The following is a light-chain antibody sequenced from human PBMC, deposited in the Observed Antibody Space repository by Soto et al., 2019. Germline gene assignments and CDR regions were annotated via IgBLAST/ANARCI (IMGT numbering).Light chain of an antibody. CDR1: KNDIGVYDF. J-gene: IGLJ1*01. V-gene: IGLV2-8*01. CDR3: KSYAGSNTYV. Sequence: QSALTQPPSAYGSPGQSVTISCTGTKNDIGVYDFVSWYQHHPGKAPRLIIYEVVQRPSGVPDRFSGSKSGNTASLTVSGLQAADEADYFCKSYAGSNTYVVGSGTKLTVL. CDR2: EVV.